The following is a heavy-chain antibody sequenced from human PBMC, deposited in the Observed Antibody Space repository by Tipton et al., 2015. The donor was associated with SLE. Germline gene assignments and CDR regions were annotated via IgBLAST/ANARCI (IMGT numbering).Heavy chain of an antibody. J-gene: IGHJ5*02. D-gene: IGHD2-8*01. CDR2: ITNNGNT. CDR3: ARHDTNYGRNWFDP. V-gene: IGHV4-39*01. Sequence: TLSLTCSVSGDSIGRGSYYWDWIRQPPGKGPEWIGRITNNGNTYYIPSLQSRVTMSVDTSKNHFSLKLSSVTAADTAVYYCARHDTNYGRNWFDPWGQGTLVTVSS. CDR1: GDSIGRGSYY.